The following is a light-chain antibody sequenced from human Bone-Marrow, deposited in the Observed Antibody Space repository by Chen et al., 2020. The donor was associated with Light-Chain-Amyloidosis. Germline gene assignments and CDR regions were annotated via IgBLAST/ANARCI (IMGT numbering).Light chain of an antibody. CDR3: QQSYNTPRT. J-gene: IGKJ1*01. CDR1: QSISNF. CDR2: AAS. Sequence: DIQMTQSPSSLSASVGDRVTITCRASQSISNFLNWYQQKPGKAPNLLIYAASNLQSGVPSRFSGSGSGTDVTLTISSLQPDDFGTYYCQQSYNTPRTFGQGTKVEI. V-gene: IGKV1-39*01.